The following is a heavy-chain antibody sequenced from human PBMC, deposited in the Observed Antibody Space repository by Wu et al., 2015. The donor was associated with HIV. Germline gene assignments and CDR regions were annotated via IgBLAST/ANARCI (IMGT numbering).Heavy chain of an antibody. D-gene: IGHD1-26*01. V-gene: IGHV1-46*01. CDR1: GYIFTSYY. CDR3: ARDAIVGATVDAFDI. J-gene: IGHJ3*02. CDR2: INPNGGST. Sequence: QVQLVQSGAEVKKPGASVKVSCKASGYIFTSYYLHWVRQAPGQGLEWMGIINPNGGSTIYAQKFQGRVTLTRDTSTSTVYMELRSLTSEDTAVYFCARDAIVGATVDAFDIWGQGTVVTVSS.